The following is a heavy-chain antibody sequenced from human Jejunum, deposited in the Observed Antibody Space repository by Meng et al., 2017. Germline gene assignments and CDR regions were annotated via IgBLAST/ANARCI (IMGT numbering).Heavy chain of an antibody. V-gene: IGHV4-4*02. CDR1: GASISSTNW. D-gene: IGHD5-12*01. Sequence: QRHLQESGPGLVKPSGTLSLTCEVSGASISSTNWWDWLRQPPGKGLEWIGEIYHSGRTNFNPSLESRVTISVDESKNQFSLTLNSVTAADTAVYYCARGVGDIRVGFDYWGQGILVTVSS. CDR3: ARGVGDIRVGFDY. J-gene: IGHJ4*02. CDR2: IYHSGRT.